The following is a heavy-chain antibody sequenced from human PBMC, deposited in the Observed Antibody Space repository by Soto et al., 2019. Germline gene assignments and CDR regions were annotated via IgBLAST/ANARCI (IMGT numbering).Heavy chain of an antibody. CDR1: GFTFSSYW. D-gene: IGHD6-19*01. CDR2: IRQDGSDK. Sequence: EVQLVESGGGLVQPGGSLRLSSAASGFTFSSYWMSWVRQAPGKGLEWVANIRQDGSDKYYVDSVKGRFTISRDNSKNSLYLQMNSLRAEDTAIYYCASPQQWLGQRGDFDYWGQGTLVTVSS. J-gene: IGHJ4*02. CDR3: ASPQQWLGQRGDFDY. V-gene: IGHV3-7*05.